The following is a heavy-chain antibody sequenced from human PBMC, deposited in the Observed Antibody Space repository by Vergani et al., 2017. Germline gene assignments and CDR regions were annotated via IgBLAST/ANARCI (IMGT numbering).Heavy chain of an antibody. D-gene: IGHD1-26*01. J-gene: IGHJ3*02. CDR1: GFSFRGHG. CDR2: ISYDGDRR. CDR3: ARTVGSAAFDI. V-gene: IGHV3-30*03. Sequence: QVQLVESGGGVVQPGTSLRLSCVASGFSFRGHGMHWVRQAPGKGLEWVAMISYDGDRRDYGDFAKGRFTISRDSSKTVYLQMNSLRVEDTAMYFCARTVGSAAFDIWGQGTMVTVSS.